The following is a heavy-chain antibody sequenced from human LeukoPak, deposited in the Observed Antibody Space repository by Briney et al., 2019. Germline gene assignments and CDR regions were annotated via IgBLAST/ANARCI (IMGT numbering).Heavy chain of an antibody. CDR2: IYTGGNT. D-gene: IGHD3-22*01. CDR1: GDSITNGIFH. J-gene: IGHJ1*01. Sequence: SQTLSLTCTVSGDSITNGIFHWSWIRQPAGKELEWIGRIYTGGNTAYNPSLNSRVTISLDTSNNQLSLKLTSVTAADTAVYLCASPRGDDSGGYYTWYFHHWGQGILVTVSS. CDR3: ASPRGDDSGGYYTWYFHH. V-gene: IGHV4-61*02.